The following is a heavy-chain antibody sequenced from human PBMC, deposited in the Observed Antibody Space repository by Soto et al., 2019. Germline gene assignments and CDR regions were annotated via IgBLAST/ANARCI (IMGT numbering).Heavy chain of an antibody. V-gene: IGHV1-3*01. D-gene: IGHD3-3*01. Sequence: ASVKVSCKASGYTFTNYAMHWVRQAPGQRLEWMGWINAGNGNRKYSQKFQGRVTMTRATSATTAYMELSSLRSEDTAVYYCARDARRMTNFGEVRPNWFDPWGQG. CDR2: INAGNGNR. J-gene: IGHJ5*02. CDR1: GYTFTNYA. CDR3: ARDARRMTNFGEVRPNWFDP.